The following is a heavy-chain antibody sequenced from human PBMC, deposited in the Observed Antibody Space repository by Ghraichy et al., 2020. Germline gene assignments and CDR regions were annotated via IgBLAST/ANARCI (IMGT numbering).Heavy chain of an antibody. J-gene: IGHJ4*02. CDR3: ARASGHIGYDPIDY. CDR1: GFTFSSHR. V-gene: IGHV3-21*01. CDR2: ITGSSSYI. D-gene: IGHD5-12*01. Sequence: GGSLRLSCVASGFTFSSHRMNWVRQAPGKGLEWVSSITGSSSYIYHADSLKGRFTISRDNAKNSLYLQMNSLRGEDTAVYYCARASGHIGYDPIDYWGQGTLVTVSS.